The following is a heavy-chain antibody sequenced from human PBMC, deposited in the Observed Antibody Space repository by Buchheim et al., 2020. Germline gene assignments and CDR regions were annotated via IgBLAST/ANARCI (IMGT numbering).Heavy chain of an antibody. CDR2: IWYDGSDK. J-gene: IGHJ3*02. V-gene: IGHV3-33*01. CDR3: ASEGAVAHTNAFDI. D-gene: IGHD6-19*01. CDR1: GFTFSRYG. Sequence: QVQLVESGGGVVQPGRSLRLSCAASGFTFSRYGMHWVRQAPGKGLEWVALIWYDGSDKYYADSVKGRFTISRDNSKNKLYLQMNSLRAEDTAVYYCASEGAVAHTNAFDIWGQGT.